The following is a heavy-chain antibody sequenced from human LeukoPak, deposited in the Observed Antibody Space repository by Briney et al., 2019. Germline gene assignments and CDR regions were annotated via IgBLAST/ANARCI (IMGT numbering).Heavy chain of an antibody. D-gene: IGHD3-16*01. J-gene: IGHJ6*03. Sequence: SQTLSLTCAISGDSVSSNNAAWHWIRQSPSRGLEWLGRTYYRSKWSSDYAVSLRSRITINPDTSRNQFSLPLNSVTPEDTAVYYCAREGGHYYYIDVWGKGTTVTVSS. V-gene: IGHV6-1*01. CDR3: AREGGHYYYIDV. CDR1: GDSVSSNNAA. CDR2: TYYRSKWSS.